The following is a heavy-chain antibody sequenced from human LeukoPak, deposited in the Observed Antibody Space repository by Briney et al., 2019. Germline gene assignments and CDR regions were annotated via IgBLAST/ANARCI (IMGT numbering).Heavy chain of an antibody. J-gene: IGHJ5*02. CDR1: GYSFTSYW. CDR3: ARHVVEVVGATTGWFDP. V-gene: IGHV5-51*01. D-gene: IGHD1-26*01. CDR2: IYPGDSDT. Sequence: GESLKISCKDSGYSFTSYWIGWVRQMPGKGLEWMGIIYPGDSDTRYSPSFQGQVTISADKSISTAYLQWSSLKASDTAMYYCARHVVEVVGATTGWFDPWGQGTLVTVSS.